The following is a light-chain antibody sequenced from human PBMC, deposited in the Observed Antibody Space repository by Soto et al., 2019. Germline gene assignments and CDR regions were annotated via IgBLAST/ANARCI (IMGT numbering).Light chain of an antibody. J-gene: IGKJ4*01. V-gene: IGKV1-33*01. CDR2: HAS. CDR1: QGIAKY. Sequence: DTQMTQSPSSLSASIGDRVTITCQASQGIAKYLHWYQQKPGKAPKLLIYHASNLQTGVPSRFSGSVSGTHFTLIISSLQPDDIATYFCQQSDNLPLTFGGGTKVEIK. CDR3: QQSDNLPLT.